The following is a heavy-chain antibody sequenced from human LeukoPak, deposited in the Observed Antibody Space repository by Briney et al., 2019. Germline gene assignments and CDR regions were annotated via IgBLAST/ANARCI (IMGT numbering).Heavy chain of an antibody. Sequence: GGSLRLSCAASGFTFSSYWMHWVRQAPGKGLVWVSRINSDGSSTSYADSVKGRFTISRDNAKNTLYLQMNSLRAEDTAVYYCAKDDRYYDFWSGYYTGGKFDYWGQGTLVTVSS. CDR2: INSDGSST. D-gene: IGHD3-3*01. J-gene: IGHJ4*02. CDR1: GFTFSSYW. CDR3: AKDDRYYDFWSGYYTGGKFDY. V-gene: IGHV3-74*01.